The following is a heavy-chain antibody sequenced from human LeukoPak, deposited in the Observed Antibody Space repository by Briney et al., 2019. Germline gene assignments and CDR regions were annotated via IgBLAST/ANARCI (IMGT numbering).Heavy chain of an antibody. CDR1: GFTFSDYY. CDR2: ISSDGATQ. D-gene: IGHD2-15*01. CDR3: AKGCLGGGNCFFFQH. Sequence: GGSLRLSCAASGFTFSDYYMSWIRQAPGKGLEWVADISSDGATQYYADSVKGRFTISRDSSKNTLNLQMNSLRPGDTAVYYCAKGCLGGGNCFFFQHWGQGTLVTVSS. V-gene: IGHV3-30*18. J-gene: IGHJ1*01.